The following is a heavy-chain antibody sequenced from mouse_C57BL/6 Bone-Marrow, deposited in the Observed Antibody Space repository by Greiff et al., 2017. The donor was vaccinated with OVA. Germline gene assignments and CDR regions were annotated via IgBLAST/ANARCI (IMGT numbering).Heavy chain of an antibody. V-gene: IGHV1-19*01. CDR3: ARWRVGYAMDY. Sequence: VQLKQSGPVLVKPGASVKMSCKASGYTFTDYYMNWVKQSHGKSLEWIGVINPYNGGTSYNQKFKGKATLTVDKSSSTAYMELNSLTSEDSAVYYCARWRVGYAMDYWGQGTSVTVSS. J-gene: IGHJ4*01. CDR1: GYTFTDYY. D-gene: IGHD1-1*01. CDR2: INPYNGGT.